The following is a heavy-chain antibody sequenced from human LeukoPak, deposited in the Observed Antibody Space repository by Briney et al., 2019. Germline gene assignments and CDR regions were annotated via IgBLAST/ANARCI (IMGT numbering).Heavy chain of an antibody. V-gene: IGHV3-7*03. CDR2: INHNGNVN. CDR3: ARGCGLDV. D-gene: IGHD2-8*01. CDR1: GFTFSSYW. J-gene: IGHJ6*02. Sequence: GGSLRLSCAASGFTFSSYWMNWARQAPGKGLEWVASINHNGNVNYYVDSVKGRFTIPRDNAKNSLYLQMSNLRAEDTAVYFCARGCGLDVWGQGATVTVSS.